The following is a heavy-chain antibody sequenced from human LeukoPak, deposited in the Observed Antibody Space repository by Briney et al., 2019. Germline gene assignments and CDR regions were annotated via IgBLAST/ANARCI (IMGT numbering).Heavy chain of an antibody. J-gene: IGHJ6*03. V-gene: IGHV1-2*02. CDR1: GYTFTGYY. CDR3: AREGITIFGVVILYYYYYMDV. D-gene: IGHD3-3*01. Sequence: ASVKVSCKASGYTFTGYYMHWVRQAPGQGLEWMGWINPNSGGTSYAQKFQGRVTMTRDTSISTAYMELSRLRSDDTAVYYCAREGITIFGVVILYYYYYMDVWGKGTTVTVSS. CDR2: INPNSGGT.